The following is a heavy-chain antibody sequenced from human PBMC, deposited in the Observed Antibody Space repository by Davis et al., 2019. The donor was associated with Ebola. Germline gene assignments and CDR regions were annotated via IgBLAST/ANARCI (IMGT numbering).Heavy chain of an antibody. Sequence: SETLSLTCTVSGGSINDYYWSWIRQPPGKGLEWIGYIFNNGGTRYNPSIRSRVTTSVDTSKNQFSLNLRSVTAADTAVYYCGRRSFDGSIDYWGQGTLVTVSS. CDR2: IFNNGGT. CDR1: GGSINDYY. J-gene: IGHJ4*02. D-gene: IGHD3-9*01. V-gene: IGHV4-59*01. CDR3: GRRSFDGSIDY.